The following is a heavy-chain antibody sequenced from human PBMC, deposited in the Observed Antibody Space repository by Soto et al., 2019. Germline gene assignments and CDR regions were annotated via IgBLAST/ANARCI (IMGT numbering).Heavy chain of an antibody. Sequence: SVNGACKTTEFTITSDPVQWVIQTRGKRLEWIGWIVLGSVNTNYAKKYQERVTITRDMSTSTAYMEVSSMRSEDTAVDYCAATSGGRGGWYDYYGMDVWGQGTTDTVPS. CDR2: IVLGSVNT. CDR1: EFTITSDP. V-gene: IGHV1-58*01. D-gene: IGHD6-19*01. J-gene: IGHJ6*02. CDR3: AATSGGRGGWYDYYGMDV.